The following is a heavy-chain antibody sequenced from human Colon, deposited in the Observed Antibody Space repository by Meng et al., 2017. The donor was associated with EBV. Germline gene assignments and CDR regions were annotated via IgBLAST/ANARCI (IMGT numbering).Heavy chain of an antibody. CDR1: GFTFSSYA. V-gene: IGHV3-33*01. J-gene: IGHJ4*02. D-gene: IGHD6-19*01. CDR2: IWSDRNNK. CDR3: ASSIAVAGIFDY. Sequence: QVQLVEFGXXXXXPXWSXRLSCAASGFTFSSYAMHWVRQAPGKGLEWVAVIWSDRNNKFYSDSVKGRFTVSRDNSKNTLYLQMNSLRADDTAVYYCASSIAVAGIFDYWGQGTLVTVSS.